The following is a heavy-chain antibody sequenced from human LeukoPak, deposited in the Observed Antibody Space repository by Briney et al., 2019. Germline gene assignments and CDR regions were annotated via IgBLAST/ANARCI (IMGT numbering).Heavy chain of an antibody. J-gene: IGHJ4*01. D-gene: IGHD2-15*01. CDR1: GFTFSSYS. CDR2: ISSSSSYI. V-gene: IGHV3-21*04. CDR3: ATLSIVVIPAELN. Sequence: GGSLRLSCAASGFTFSSYSMNWVRQAPGKGLEWVSSISSSSSYIYYADSVKGRFTISRDNTKNSLYLQMNSLKAEDTAVYYCATLSIVVIPAELNWGQGTLVTVSS.